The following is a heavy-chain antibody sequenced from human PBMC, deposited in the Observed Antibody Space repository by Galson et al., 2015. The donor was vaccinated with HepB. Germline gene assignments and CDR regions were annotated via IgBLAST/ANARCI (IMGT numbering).Heavy chain of an antibody. Sequence: CAASGFTFSSYVMHWVRQAPGKGLEWVALISYDANRKYYADSVKGRFTISRDNSKNTLYLQGNSLRPEDTAVYYCAKIHDSTAFGFEYWGQGTLVTVSS. CDR3: AKIHDSTAFGFEY. V-gene: IGHV3-30*18. D-gene: IGHD2/OR15-2a*01. CDR2: ISYDANRK. J-gene: IGHJ4*02. CDR1: GFTFSSYV.